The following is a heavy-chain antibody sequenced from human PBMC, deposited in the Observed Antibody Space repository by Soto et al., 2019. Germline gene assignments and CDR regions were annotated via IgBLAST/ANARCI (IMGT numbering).Heavy chain of an antibody. V-gene: IGHV3-23*01. J-gene: IGHJ4*02. CDR2: ISGSGFKK. CDR3: AKRRGAGGHFDY. Sequence: PEGSLRLSCAASGFIFENFGMSWVRQTPGKGLEWISSISGSGFKKYYADSVKGRFTISRDNSKNTLSLQMNSLTAEDTAVYFCAKRRGAGGHFDYWGQGALVTVSS. D-gene: IGHD2-15*01. CDR1: GFIFENFG.